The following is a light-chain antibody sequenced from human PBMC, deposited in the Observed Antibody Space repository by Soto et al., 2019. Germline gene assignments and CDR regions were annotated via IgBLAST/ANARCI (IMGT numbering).Light chain of an antibody. V-gene: IGLV4-69*01. Sequence: QPVLTQSPSASASLGASVKLTCTLSSGHSSYAIAWHQQQPEKGPRYLLKVNGDGSHRKGDGIPDRFSGSSSGAERYLTIPSLQSEDEADYYCQTWSTGRVFGGGTKLTVL. CDR3: QTWSTGRV. J-gene: IGLJ3*02. CDR2: VNGDGSH. CDR1: SGHSSYA.